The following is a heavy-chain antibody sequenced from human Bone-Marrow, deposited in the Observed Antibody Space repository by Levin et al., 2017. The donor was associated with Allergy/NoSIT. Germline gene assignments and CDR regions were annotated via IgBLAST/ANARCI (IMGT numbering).Heavy chain of an antibody. Sequence: NTGGSLRLSCAASGFTFSNAWMSWVRQAPGKGLEWVGRIKSKTDGGTTDYAAPVKGRFTISRDDSKNTLYLQMNSLKTEDTAVYYCTTSYDSSGYYYEHAFDIWGQGTMVTVSS. CDR1: GFTFSNAW. CDR3: TTSYDSSGYYYEHAFDI. J-gene: IGHJ3*02. D-gene: IGHD3-22*01. V-gene: IGHV3-15*01. CDR2: IKSKTDGGTT.